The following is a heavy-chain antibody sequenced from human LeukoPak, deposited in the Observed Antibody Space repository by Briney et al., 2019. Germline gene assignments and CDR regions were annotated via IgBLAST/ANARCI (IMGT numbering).Heavy chain of an antibody. CDR2: IYYSGST. CDR1: GGSISSGGYY. V-gene: IGHV4-31*03. J-gene: IGHJ6*02. Sequence: TSQTLSLTCTVSGGSISSGGYYWSWIRQHPGKGLEWIGYIYYSGSTYYNPSLKSRATISVDTSKNQFSLKLSSVTAADTAVYYCARDSRGGYYYGMDVWGQGTTVTVSS. D-gene: IGHD3-16*01. CDR3: ARDSRGGYYYGMDV.